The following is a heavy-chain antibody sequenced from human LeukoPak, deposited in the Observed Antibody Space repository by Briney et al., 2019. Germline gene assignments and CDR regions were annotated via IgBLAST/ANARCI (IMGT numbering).Heavy chain of an antibody. Sequence: GGSLRLSSAASGFTFSSYGMHWVRQAPGKGLEWVAVIWYDGSNKYYADSVKGRFTISRDNSKNTLYLQMNSLRAEDTAVYYCARGGNGSGSYYIMGEGYYYYYGMDVWGKGTTVTVSS. CDR1: GFTFSSYG. D-gene: IGHD3-10*01. CDR2: IWYDGSNK. CDR3: ARGGNGSGSYYIMGEGYYYYYGMDV. V-gene: IGHV3-33*01. J-gene: IGHJ6*04.